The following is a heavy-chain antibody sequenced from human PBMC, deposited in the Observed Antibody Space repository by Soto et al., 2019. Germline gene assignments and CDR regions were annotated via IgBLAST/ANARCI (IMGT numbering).Heavy chain of an antibody. CDR1: GFSLSTRGVG. Sequence: QITLKESGPTLVKPTQTLTLTCTFSGFSLSTRGVGVGWIRQPPGKALEWLALIYWDDDKRYSPSLKSRLTMTKDTSKHQVFLTMTNMDPVDTATYYCAHRLVDCSGGSCYDQGFDYWGQGTLVTVSS. CDR3: AHRLVDCSGGSCYDQGFDY. D-gene: IGHD2-15*01. CDR2: IYWDDDK. J-gene: IGHJ4*02. V-gene: IGHV2-5*02.